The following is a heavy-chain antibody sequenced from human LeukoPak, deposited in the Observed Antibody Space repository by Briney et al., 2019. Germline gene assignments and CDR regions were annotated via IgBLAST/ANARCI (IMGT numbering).Heavy chain of an antibody. CDR1: GYTFTSYG. D-gene: IGHD6-19*01. J-gene: IGHJ5*02. Sequence: ASVKVSCKASGYTFTSYGISWVRQAPGRGLEWMGWISAYNGNTNYAQKLQGRVTMTTDTSTSTAYMELRSLRSDDTAVYYCARDKLPNSSGRLAYWFDPWGQGTLVTVSS. CDR2: ISAYNGNT. CDR3: ARDKLPNSSGRLAYWFDP. V-gene: IGHV1-18*01.